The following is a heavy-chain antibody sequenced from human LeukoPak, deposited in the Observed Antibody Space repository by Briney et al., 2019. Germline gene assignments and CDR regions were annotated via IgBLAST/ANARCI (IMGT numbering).Heavy chain of an antibody. CDR2: ISYDGSNK. V-gene: IGHV3-30*04. CDR1: GFTFSSYA. Sequence: GGSLRLSCAASGFTFSSYAMHWVRQAPGKGLEWVAVISYDGSNKYYADSVKGRFTISRDNSKNTLYLQMKSLRAEDTAVYYCARRAGAYSHPYDYRGQGTLVTVSS. J-gene: IGHJ4*02. D-gene: IGHD4/OR15-4a*01. CDR3: ARRAGAYSHPYDY.